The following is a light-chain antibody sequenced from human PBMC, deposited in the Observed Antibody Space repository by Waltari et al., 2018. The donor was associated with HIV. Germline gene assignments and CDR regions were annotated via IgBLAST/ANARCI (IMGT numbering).Light chain of an antibody. CDR2: EVN. J-gene: IGLJ3*02. V-gene: IGLV2-14*01. Sequence: QSALTQPASVSGSPGQSITISCTGTSTDVGANRYVSWYQQHPGKVPKLILYEVNNRPSGVSSRVSGSKSGNTASVTISGLLPDDEADYYCSSYTSRNTWVFGGGTRLTVL. CDR3: SSYTSRNTWV. CDR1: STDVGANRY.